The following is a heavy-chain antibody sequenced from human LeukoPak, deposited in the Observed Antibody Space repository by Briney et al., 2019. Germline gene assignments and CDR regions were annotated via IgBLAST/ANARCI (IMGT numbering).Heavy chain of an antibody. J-gene: IGHJ4*02. CDR3: AKTTGAPTPYDY. V-gene: IGHV3-30*02. Sequence: GGSLRLSCAASGFTFSSYGMHWVRQAPGKGLEWVAFIRYDGSNKYYADSVKGRFTISRDNSKNTLYLQMNSLRAEDTAVYYCAKTTGAPTPYDYWGQGTLVTVSP. CDR1: GFTFSSYG. CDR2: IRYDGSNK. D-gene: IGHD1-1*01.